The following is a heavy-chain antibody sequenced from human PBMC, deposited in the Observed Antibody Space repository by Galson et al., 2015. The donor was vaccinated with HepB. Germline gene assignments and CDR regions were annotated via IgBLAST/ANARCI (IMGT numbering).Heavy chain of an antibody. CDR2: ISSSGSTI. J-gene: IGHJ6*02. Sequence: SLRLSCAASGFTFSSYEMNWVRQAPGKGLEWVSYISSSGSTIYYADSVKGRFTISRDNAKNSLYLQMNSLRAEDTAVYCCASRKVGGRLYGMDVWGQGTTVTVSS. CDR3: ASRKVGGRLYGMDV. V-gene: IGHV3-48*03. CDR1: GFTFSSYE. D-gene: IGHD6-19*01.